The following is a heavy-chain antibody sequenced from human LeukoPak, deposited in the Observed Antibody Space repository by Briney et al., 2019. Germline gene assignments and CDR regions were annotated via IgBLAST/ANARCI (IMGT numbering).Heavy chain of an antibody. V-gene: IGHV3-23*01. CDR3: AREAQDAFDI. CDR1: GFTFSDYA. Sequence: QPGGSLRLSCAASGFTFSDYAMSWVRQAPGKVLEWLSVISGGSSGSTYYADSVTGRFTVSRDNSKNTLYLQMNSLRAEDTAVYYCAREAQDAFDIWGQGTMVTVSS. CDR2: ISGGSSGST. J-gene: IGHJ3*02.